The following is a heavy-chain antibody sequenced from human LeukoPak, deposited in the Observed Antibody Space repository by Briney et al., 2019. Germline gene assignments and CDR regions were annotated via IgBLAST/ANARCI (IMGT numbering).Heavy chain of an antibody. CDR1: GFTFSSYA. CDR3: AREVPYYDSSGYYDY. CDR2: ISGSGGST. D-gene: IGHD3-22*01. V-gene: IGHV3-23*01. J-gene: IGHJ4*02. Sequence: GGSLRLSCAASGFTFSSYAMSWVRQAPGKGLEWVLAISGSGGSTYYADSVKGRFTISRDNSKNTLYLQMNSLRAEDTAVYSCAREVPYYDSSGYYDYWGQGTLVTVSS.